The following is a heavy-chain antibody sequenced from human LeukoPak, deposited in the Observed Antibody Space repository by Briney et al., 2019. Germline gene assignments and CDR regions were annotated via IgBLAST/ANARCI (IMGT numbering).Heavy chain of an antibody. CDR3: ASVGATGGADY. D-gene: IGHD1-26*01. Sequence: AGGSLRLSCAASGFTFSSYGMHWVRQAPGKGLEWVAVISYDGSNKYYADSVKGRFTISRDNSKNTLYLQMNSLRAEDTAVYYCASVGATGGADYWGQGTLVTVSS. CDR2: ISYDGSNK. V-gene: IGHV3-30*03. J-gene: IGHJ4*02. CDR1: GFTFSSYG.